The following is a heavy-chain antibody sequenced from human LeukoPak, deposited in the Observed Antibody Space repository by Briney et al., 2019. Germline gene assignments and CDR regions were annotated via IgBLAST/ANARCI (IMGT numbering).Heavy chain of an antibody. CDR2: MNHRGGT. Sequence: PSHTLSLTCAIYGRPFRGYYWNWTRQTPGKGLEWIGEMNHRGGTNYNPSLKSRIIMSLDTSNSQFSLKMSSVTAADTSVYYCARGSGSSAYFWGPFDFWGQGTLVTVSS. CDR3: ARGSGSSAYFWGPFDF. J-gene: IGHJ4*02. V-gene: IGHV4-34*01. D-gene: IGHD3-22*01. CDR1: GRPFRGYY.